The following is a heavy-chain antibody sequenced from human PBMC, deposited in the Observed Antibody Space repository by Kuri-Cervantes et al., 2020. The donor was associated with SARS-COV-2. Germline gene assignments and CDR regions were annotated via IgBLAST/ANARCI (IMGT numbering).Heavy chain of an antibody. Sequence: LSLTCAASGFTFSSYSMNWVRQAPGKGLVWVPRINSDGSSTSYADSVKGRFTISRDNAKNTLYLQMNSLRAEDTAVYYCARGHCSSTSCYDNYYYYGMDVWGQGTTVTVSS. CDR2: INSDGSST. D-gene: IGHD2-2*01. CDR1: GFTFSSYS. J-gene: IGHJ6*02. CDR3: ARGHCSSTSCYDNYYYYGMDV. V-gene: IGHV3-74*01.